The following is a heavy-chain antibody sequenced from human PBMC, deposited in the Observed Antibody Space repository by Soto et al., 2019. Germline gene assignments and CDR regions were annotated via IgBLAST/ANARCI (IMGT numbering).Heavy chain of an antibody. V-gene: IGHV3-21*01. CDR2: ISSSSSYI. CDR3: ARSSSWYLGYYYYGMDV. CDR1: GFTFSSYS. D-gene: IGHD6-13*01. J-gene: IGHJ6*02. Sequence: GGSLRLSCAASGFTFSSYSMNWVRQAPGKRLEWVSSISSSSSYIYYADSVKGRFTISRDNAKNSLYLQMNSLRAEDTAVYYCARSSSWYLGYYYYGMDVWGQGATVTVSS.